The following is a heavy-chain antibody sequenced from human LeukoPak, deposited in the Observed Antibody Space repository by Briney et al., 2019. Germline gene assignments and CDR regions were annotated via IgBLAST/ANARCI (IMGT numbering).Heavy chain of an antibody. J-gene: IGHJ2*01. CDR3: ARGSVASPQTNDL. D-gene: IGHD5-12*01. Sequence: GGSLRLSCAASGFTFSSYDMHWVRQATGKGLEWASAIGTAGDTYYPGSVKGRFTISRENAKNSLYLQMNSLRAEDTAVYYCARGSVASPQTNDLWGRGTLVTVSS. CDR1: GFTFSSYD. V-gene: IGHV3-13*01. CDR2: IGTAGDT.